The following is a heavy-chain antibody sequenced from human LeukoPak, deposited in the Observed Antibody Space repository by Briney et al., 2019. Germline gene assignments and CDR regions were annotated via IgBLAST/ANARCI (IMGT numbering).Heavy chain of an antibody. CDR1: GFTFSDYY. J-gene: IGHJ4*02. CDR3: ASWDWAYCGGDCSTCDY. V-gene: IGHV3-11*04. CDR2: ISGSGSTI. Sequence: GGSLRLSCAASGFTFSDYYMSWIRQAPGKGLEWVSYISGSGSTIYYADSVKGRFTISRDNAKNSLYLQMNSLRAEDTAVYYCASWDWAYCGGDCSTCDYWGQGTLVTVSS. D-gene: IGHD2-21*02.